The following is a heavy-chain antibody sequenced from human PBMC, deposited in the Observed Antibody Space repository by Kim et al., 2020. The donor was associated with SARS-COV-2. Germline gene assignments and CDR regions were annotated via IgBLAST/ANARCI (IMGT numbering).Heavy chain of an antibody. V-gene: IGHV1-69*13. J-gene: IGHJ6*02. Sequence: SVKVSCKASGGTFSSYAISWVRQAPGQGLEWMGGIIPIFGTANYAQKFQGRVTITADESTSTAYMELSSLRSEDTAVYYCARDDSSSAPYYYYYYGMDVWGQGTTVTVSS. D-gene: IGHD6-6*01. CDR3: ARDDSSSAPYYYYYYGMDV. CDR2: IIPIFGTA. CDR1: GGTFSSYA.